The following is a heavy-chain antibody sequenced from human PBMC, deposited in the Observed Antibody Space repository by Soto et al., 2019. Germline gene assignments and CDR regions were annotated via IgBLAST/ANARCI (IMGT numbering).Heavy chain of an antibody. CDR1: GYTFTSYA. J-gene: IGHJ6*02. V-gene: IGHV1-3*01. CDR2: INAGNGNT. CDR3: ARFRVTTKGGEYYYGMDV. D-gene: IGHD4-4*01. Sequence: ASGEVSCKASGYTFTSYAMHWVRQAPGQRLEWMGWINAGNGNTKYSQKFQGRVTITRDTSASTAYMELSSLRSEDTAVYYRARFRVTTKGGEYYYGMDVWGQGPKVTVS.